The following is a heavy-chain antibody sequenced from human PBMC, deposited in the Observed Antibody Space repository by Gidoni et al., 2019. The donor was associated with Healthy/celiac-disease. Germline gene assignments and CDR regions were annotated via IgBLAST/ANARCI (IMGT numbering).Heavy chain of an antibody. V-gene: IGHV3-33*01. CDR1: GFTFSSYG. D-gene: IGHD6-13*01. CDR3: AREYSSSWYYYYYGMDV. CDR2: IWYDGSNK. J-gene: IGHJ6*02. Sequence: QVQLVESGGGVVQPGRSLRLSCAASGFTFSSYGMHWVRQAPGKGLEWVAVIWYDGSNKYYADSVKGRFTISRDNSKNTLYLQMNSLRAEDTAVYYCAREYSSSWYYYYYGMDVWGQGTTVTVSS.